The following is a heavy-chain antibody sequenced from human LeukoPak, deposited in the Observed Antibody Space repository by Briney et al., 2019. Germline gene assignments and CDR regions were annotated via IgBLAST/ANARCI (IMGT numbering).Heavy chain of an antibody. CDR3: ARVWFGELLSDYYYYMDV. CDR2: IYTSGST. CDR1: GGSISSGSYY. V-gene: IGHV4-61*02. D-gene: IGHD3-10*01. J-gene: IGHJ6*03. Sequence: SETLSLTCTVSGGSISSGSYYWSWIRQPAGKGLEWIGRIYTSGSTNYNPSLKSRVTISVDTTKNQFSLKLSSVTAADTAVYYCARVWFGELLSDYYYYMDVWGKGTTVTVSS.